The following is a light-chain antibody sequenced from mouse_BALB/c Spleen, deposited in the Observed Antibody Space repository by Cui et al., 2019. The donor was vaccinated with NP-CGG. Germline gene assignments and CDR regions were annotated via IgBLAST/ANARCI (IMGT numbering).Light chain of an antibody. Sequence: QAVVTPVSALTTSPGETVTLTCRSSTGTVTTSNYANWVQEKPDHLFTGLIGGTNNRAPGVPARLSGSLIGDKAALTITGAQTEDEAIYFCALWYSNHWVFGGGTKLSVL. CDR3: ALWYSNHWV. V-gene: IGLV1*01. J-gene: IGLJ1*01. CDR1: TGTVTTSNY. CDR2: GTN.